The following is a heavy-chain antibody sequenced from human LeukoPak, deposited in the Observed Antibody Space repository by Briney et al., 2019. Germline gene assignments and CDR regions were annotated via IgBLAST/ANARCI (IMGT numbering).Heavy chain of an antibody. CDR3: AKEKDYGDYVPFDY. J-gene: IGHJ4*02. D-gene: IGHD4-17*01. CDR2: ISSNGGST. CDR1: GFTFSSYA. V-gene: IGHV3-64*01. Sequence: GGSLRLSCAASGFTFSSYAMHWVRQAPGKGLEYVSAISSNGGSTYYANSVKGRFTISRDNSKNTLYLQMNSLRAEDTAVYYCAKEKDYGDYVPFDYWGQGTLVTVSS.